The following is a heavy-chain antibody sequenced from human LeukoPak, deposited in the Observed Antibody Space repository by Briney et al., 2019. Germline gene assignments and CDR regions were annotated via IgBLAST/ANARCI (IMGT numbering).Heavy chain of an antibody. V-gene: IGHV1-2*02. D-gene: IGHD3-22*01. CDR1: GCTFTGYY. CDR3: ARDSDSSGYYYDAFDI. CDR2: INPNSGGT. Sequence: ASVKVSCKASGCTFTGYYMHWVRQAPGQGLEWMGWINPNSGGTNYAQKFQGRVTMTRDTSISTAYMELSRLRSDDTAVYYCARDSDSSGYYYDAFDIWGQGTMVTVSS. J-gene: IGHJ3*02.